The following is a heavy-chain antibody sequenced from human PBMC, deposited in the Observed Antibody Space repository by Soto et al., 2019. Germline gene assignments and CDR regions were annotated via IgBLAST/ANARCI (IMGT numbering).Heavy chain of an antibody. CDR2: ISTDNGNT. CDR1: GYSFTSYG. V-gene: IGHV1-18*01. J-gene: IGHJ6*02. Sequence: QVHLVQSGAEVRKPGASVKVSCKASGYSFTSYGISWVRQAPGQGLEWMGWISTDNGNTNYAHNLQGRVSMTIDPSTSTAYMELWSLGSDDTAVYYCARDVPDTSLVFYDYGMDVWGQGTTVTVSS. CDR3: ARDVPDTSLVFYDYGMDV.